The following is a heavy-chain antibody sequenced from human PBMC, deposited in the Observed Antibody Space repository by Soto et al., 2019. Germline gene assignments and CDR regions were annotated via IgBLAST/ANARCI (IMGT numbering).Heavy chain of an antibody. CDR3: GRAPTRLGGYFDL. Sequence: QVQLQQWGAGLLKPSETLSLTCAVYGGSFSGYYWSWIRQPPGKGLEWIGKINHSGSTNYNPSLRGRVXXPXDXXKNQFALKLSSVTSADTAVYYCGRAPTRLGGYFDLWGRGTLVTVSS. D-gene: IGHD3-22*01. V-gene: IGHV4-34*01. J-gene: IGHJ2*01. CDR2: INHSGST. CDR1: GGSFSGYY.